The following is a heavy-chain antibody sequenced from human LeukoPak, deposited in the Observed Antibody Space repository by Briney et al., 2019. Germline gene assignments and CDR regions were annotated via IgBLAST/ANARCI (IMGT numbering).Heavy chain of an antibody. CDR2: ISGSGGST. CDR1: GFTFSSYA. V-gene: IGHV3-23*01. J-gene: IGHJ6*03. D-gene: IGHD3-10*01. CDR3: AKRGYGSGSYYLYYYYYYYMDV. Sequence: GGSLRLSCAASGFTFSSYAMSWVRQAPGKGLEWVSAISGSGGSTYYADSVKGRFTISRDNSKNTLYLQMNSLRAEDTAVYYCAKRGYGSGSYYLYYYYYYYMDVWGKGTTVTISS.